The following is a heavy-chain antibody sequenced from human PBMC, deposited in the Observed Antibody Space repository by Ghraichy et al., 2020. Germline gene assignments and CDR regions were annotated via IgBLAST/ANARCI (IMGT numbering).Heavy chain of an antibody. Sequence: GGSLRLSCAASGFTFSSYAMSWVRQAPGKGLEWVSAISGSGGITYYADSVKGRFTISRDNSKNTLYLQMNSLRAEDTAVYYCAKELGQDSYYYDSSGYYGFDYWGQGTLVTVSS. CDR3: AKELGQDSYYYDSSGYYGFDY. CDR2: ISGSGGIT. J-gene: IGHJ4*02. V-gene: IGHV3-23*01. D-gene: IGHD3-22*01. CDR1: GFTFSSYA.